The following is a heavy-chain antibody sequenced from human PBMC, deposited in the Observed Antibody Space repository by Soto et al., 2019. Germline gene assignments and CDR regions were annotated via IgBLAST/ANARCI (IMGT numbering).Heavy chain of an antibody. CDR2: INGHDNT. V-gene: IGHV3-66*01. Sequence: GGSLRLSCAASGLTFTNKYMTWVRQALGKGLEWVSIINGHDNTYYADSVKGRFTISRDKSKNTLYLQMNSLRAEDTAVYYCARGMSSGWPYVFDIWGRGTTVTVSS. J-gene: IGHJ3*02. CDR1: GLTFTNKY. CDR3: ARGMSSGWPYVFDI. D-gene: IGHD6-19*01.